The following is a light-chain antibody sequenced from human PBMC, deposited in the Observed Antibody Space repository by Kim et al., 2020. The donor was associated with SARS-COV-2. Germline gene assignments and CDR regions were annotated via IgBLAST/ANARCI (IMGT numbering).Light chain of an antibody. CDR3: QSYDNSGSI. CDR1: SSNIGAGYD. CDR2: GNS. V-gene: IGLV1-40*01. J-gene: IGLJ2*01. Sequence: PGQRVTISSTGSSSNIGAGYDVHWYQQLPGTAPKLLIYGNSNRPSGVPDRFSGSKSGTSASLAITGLQAEDEADYYCQSYDNSGSIFGGGTKVTVL.